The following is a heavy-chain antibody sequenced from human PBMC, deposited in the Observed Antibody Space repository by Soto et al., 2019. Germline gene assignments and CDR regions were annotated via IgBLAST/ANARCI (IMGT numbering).Heavy chain of an antibody. V-gene: IGHV3-73*01. CDR2: IRSKANSYAT. CDR1: GFTFSGSA. J-gene: IGHJ6*02. D-gene: IGHD3-10*01. Sequence: GGSLRLSCAASGFTFSGSAMHWVRQASGKGLEWVGRIRSKANSYATAYAASVKGRFTISRDDSKNTAYLQMNSLKTEDTAVYYCTRQGGVRYYYGSGSLASQTPNLYYYGMDVWGQGTTVTVSS. CDR3: TRQGGVRYYYGSGSLASQTPNLYYYGMDV.